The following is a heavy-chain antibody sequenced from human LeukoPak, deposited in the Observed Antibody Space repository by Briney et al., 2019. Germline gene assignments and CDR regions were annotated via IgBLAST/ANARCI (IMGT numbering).Heavy chain of an antibody. CDR3: ARDPSSGARFDNWFDP. D-gene: IGHD3-10*01. CDR2: TYYRSKWYN. V-gene: IGHV6-1*01. J-gene: IGHJ5*02. CDR1: GDSVSSNSAA. Sequence: SQTLSLTCAISGDSVSSNSAAWTWIRQSPSRGLEWLGRTYYRSKWYNDYAVSVKSRITINPDTSKNQFSLQLNSVTPEDTAVYYCARDPSSGARFDNWFDPWGQGTLVTVSS.